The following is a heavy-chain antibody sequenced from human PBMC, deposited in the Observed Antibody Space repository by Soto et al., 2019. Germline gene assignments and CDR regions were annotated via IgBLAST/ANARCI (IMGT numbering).Heavy chain of an antibody. Sequence: PGGSLRLSCAASGFTSSSYSMNWVRQAPGRGLEWVSSISSSSSYIYYADSVKGRFTISRDNAKNSLYLQMNSLRAEDTAVYYCSGSYNYYYYGMDVWGQGTTVTVSS. J-gene: IGHJ6*02. D-gene: IGHD1-26*01. CDR1: GFTSSSYS. CDR2: ISSSSSYI. CDR3: SGSYNYYYYGMDV. V-gene: IGHV3-21*01.